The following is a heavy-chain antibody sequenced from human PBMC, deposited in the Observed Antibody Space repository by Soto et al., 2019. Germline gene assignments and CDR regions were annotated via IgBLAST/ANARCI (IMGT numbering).Heavy chain of an antibody. CDR3: ARDFYGGFSYGPGDN. J-gene: IGHJ4*02. V-gene: IGHV3-7*01. CDR1: GFTFWGDW. CDR2: IKQDGSAK. D-gene: IGHD2-15*01. Sequence: AGSLRLSCVASGFTFWGDWVSWVRQAPGKGLEWVANIKQDGSAKQYLDSVRGRFTISRDNSKNSVYPQMNSLRAEDTALYYCARDFYGGFSYGPGDNWGQGTLVTVSS.